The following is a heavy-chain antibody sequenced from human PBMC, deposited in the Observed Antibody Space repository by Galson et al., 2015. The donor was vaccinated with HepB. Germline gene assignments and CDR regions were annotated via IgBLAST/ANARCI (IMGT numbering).Heavy chain of an antibody. CDR1: GLIFSSSD. D-gene: IGHD3-10*02. CDR2: ILYDGSKK. Sequence: SLRLSCAASGLIFSSSDMHWVRQAPGKGLEWVAVILYDGSKKYYADSVRGRFTISRDNSKSTLYLQMNSLRGEDTAVYYCGKAQGRAHNYVYPVDYWGQGTLVTVSS. CDR3: GKAQGRAHNYVYPVDY. V-gene: IGHV3-30*18. J-gene: IGHJ4*02.